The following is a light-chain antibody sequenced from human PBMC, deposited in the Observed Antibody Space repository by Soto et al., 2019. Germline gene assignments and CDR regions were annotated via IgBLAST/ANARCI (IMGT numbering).Light chain of an antibody. J-gene: IGKJ1*01. CDR3: QQRDNWPWT. CDR2: DAS. V-gene: IGKV3-11*01. Sequence: ETVFTQSPATLSLSPGDRATGGCRASRRVSSYLAWYQQKAGEAPRLLIYDASNRAAGTPARFSGSGSGTDFTLTISSLEPEDFAVYYCQQRDNWPWTFGQGTKVDIK. CDR1: RRVSSY.